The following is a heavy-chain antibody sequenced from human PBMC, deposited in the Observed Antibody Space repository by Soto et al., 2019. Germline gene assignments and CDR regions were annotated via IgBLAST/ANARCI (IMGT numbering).Heavy chain of an antibody. J-gene: IGHJ6*03. CDR3: ARELLPPTNYYYYYYMDV. D-gene: IGHD3-10*01. CDR2: IIPILGIA. Sequence: ASVKVSCKASGGTFSSYTISWVRQAPGQGLEWMGRIIPILGIANYAQKFQGRVTITADKSTSTAYMELSSLRSEDTAVYYCARELLPPTNYYYYYYMDVWGKGTTVTVSS. CDR1: GGTFSSYT. V-gene: IGHV1-69*04.